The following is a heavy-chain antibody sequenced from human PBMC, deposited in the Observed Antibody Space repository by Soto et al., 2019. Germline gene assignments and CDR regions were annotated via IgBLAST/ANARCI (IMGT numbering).Heavy chain of an antibody. Sequence: QVQLVDSGGGVVQPGRSLRLSCAASGFTFSSYGMHWVRQAPGKGLEWVAVIWYDGSNKYYADSVKGRFTISRDNSKNTLYLQMNSLRAEDTAVYYCARDQPFGGIAVARGGDYWGQGTWSPSPQ. J-gene: IGHJ4*02. D-gene: IGHD6-19*01. CDR3: ARDQPFGGIAVARGGDY. V-gene: IGHV3-33*01. CDR2: IWYDGSNK. CDR1: GFTFSSYG.